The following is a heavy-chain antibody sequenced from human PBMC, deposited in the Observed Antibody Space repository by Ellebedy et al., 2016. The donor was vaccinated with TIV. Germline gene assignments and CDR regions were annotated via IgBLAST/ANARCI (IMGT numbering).Heavy chain of an antibody. J-gene: IGHJ3*02. D-gene: IGHD3-22*01. CDR1: GGSISSGDYY. CDR2: IYYSGST. Sequence: SETLSLTXTVSGGSISSGDYYWSWIRQPPGKGLEWIGYIYYSGSTNYNPSLKSRVTISVDTSKNQFSLKLSSVTAADTAVYYCARPYYYDSSGYPSYAFDIWGQGTMVTVSS. V-gene: IGHV4-30-4*01. CDR3: ARPYYYDSSGYPSYAFDI.